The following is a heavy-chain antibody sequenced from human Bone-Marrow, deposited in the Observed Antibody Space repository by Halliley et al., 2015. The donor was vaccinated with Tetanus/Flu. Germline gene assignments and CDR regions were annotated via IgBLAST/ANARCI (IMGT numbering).Heavy chain of an antibody. Sequence: LRLSCTVSGASISDYYWSWIRQTPGKALEWIGYVYYTGSTLYNPSLKSRLSISVDTSKNQFSLTLTSVTAADTAMYYCARAKLLGAPPYNWFDPGGQGILVTVSS. CDR2: VYYTGST. D-gene: IGHD1-26*01. V-gene: IGHV4-59*01. CDR3: ARAKLLGAPPYNWFDP. CDR1: GASISDYY. J-gene: IGHJ5*02.